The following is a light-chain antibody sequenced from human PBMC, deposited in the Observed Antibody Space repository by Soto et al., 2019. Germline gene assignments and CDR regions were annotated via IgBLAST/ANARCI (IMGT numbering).Light chain of an antibody. J-gene: IGLJ2*01. CDR1: KLGDKY. CDR2: QDN. CDR3: QAWDSSTVV. Sequence: SYELTQPPSVSVSPGQTASITCSGDKLGDKYAYWYQQKPGQSPVLVIYQDNKRPSGIPERFSGSNSGNTATLTISETQAMDEADYYCQAWDSSTVVFGGGTKLTVL. V-gene: IGLV3-1*01.